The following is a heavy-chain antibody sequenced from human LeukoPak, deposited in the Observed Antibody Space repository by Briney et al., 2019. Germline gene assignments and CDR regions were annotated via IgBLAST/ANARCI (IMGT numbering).Heavy chain of an antibody. CDR2: ICANDGNT. CDR1: GLTFSNYA. J-gene: IGHJ4*02. Sequence: GGSLRLSCAASGLTFSNYAMSWVRQAPGKGLEWVSVICANDGNTYYADAVKGRFTISRDNSKDTLYLQMDSLRAEDTAVYYCAKGSGSSCYSPCDYWGQGILVTVSP. D-gene: IGHD2-15*01. V-gene: IGHV3-23*01. CDR3: AKGSGSSCYSPCDY.